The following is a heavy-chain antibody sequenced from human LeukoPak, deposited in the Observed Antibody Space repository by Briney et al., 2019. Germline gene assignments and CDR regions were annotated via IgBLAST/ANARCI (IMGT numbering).Heavy chain of an antibody. V-gene: IGHV3-30-3*01. Sequence: GGSLRLSCAASGFTFSSYAMHWVRQAPGKGLEWVAVISYDGSNKYYADSVKGRFTISRDNSKNTLYLQMNSLRAEDTAVYYCARSPGGGLLTPYFDYWGQGTLVTVSS. D-gene: IGHD3-10*01. CDR3: ARSPGGGLLTPYFDY. CDR2: ISYDGSNK. CDR1: GFTFSSYA. J-gene: IGHJ4*02.